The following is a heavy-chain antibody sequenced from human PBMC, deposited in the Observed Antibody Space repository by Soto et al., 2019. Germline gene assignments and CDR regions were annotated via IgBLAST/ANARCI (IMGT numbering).Heavy chain of an antibody. CDR3: ARVAVAGTYYYGMDV. D-gene: IGHD6-19*01. Sequence: QVPLVQSGAEVKKPGASVKVSCKASGYTFTSYDLNWVRHATGQGLEWMGWMNPNSGNTGYAQKFQGRITMTSNTSISTANMVVRSLRSEDTAVYDCARVAVAGTYYYGMDVWGQGTTVTVSS. CDR1: GYTFTSYD. V-gene: IGHV1-8*01. J-gene: IGHJ6*02. CDR2: MNPNSGNT.